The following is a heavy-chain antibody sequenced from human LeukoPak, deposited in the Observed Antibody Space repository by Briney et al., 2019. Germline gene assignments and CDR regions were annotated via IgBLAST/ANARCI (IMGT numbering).Heavy chain of an antibody. J-gene: IGHJ4*02. CDR2: ISYPGSDRT. CDR1: GDSISNSDYY. V-gene: IGHV4-39*07. D-gene: IGHD1-26*01. Sequence: SETLSLTCTVSGDSISNSDYYWGWIRQPPGKGLVWIGTISYPGSDRTYYNPSLKSRVTISVDTSKNQFSLKLSSVTAADTAVYYCARWYSGSYYVYWGQGTLVTVSS. CDR3: ARWYSGSYYVY.